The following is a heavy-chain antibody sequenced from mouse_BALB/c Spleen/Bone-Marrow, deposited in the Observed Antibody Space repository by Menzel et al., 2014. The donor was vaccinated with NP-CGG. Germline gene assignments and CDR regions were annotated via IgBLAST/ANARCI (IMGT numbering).Heavy chain of an antibody. J-gene: IGHJ4*01. Sequence: DLVKPGASVKLSCKASGYTFTSYWINWIKQRPGQGLEWIGRIAPGRGSTYYDEMLKGKATLTVDTSSSTAYIQLSSLSSEDSAVYFCARSYYGRAMDYWGQGTSVTVSS. V-gene: IGHV1S41*01. CDR1: GYTFTSYW. CDR3: ARSYYGRAMDY. CDR2: IAPGRGST. D-gene: IGHD1-1*01.